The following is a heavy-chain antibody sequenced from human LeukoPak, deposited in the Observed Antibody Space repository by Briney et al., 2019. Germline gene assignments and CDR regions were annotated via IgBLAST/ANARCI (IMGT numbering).Heavy chain of an antibody. D-gene: IGHD2-2*01. V-gene: IGHV3-30*02. CDR1: GFTFSSYG. J-gene: IGHJ6*03. Sequence: PGGSLRLSCAASGFTFSSYGMHWVRQAPGKGLEWVAFIRYDGSNKYYADSVKGRFTISRDNSKSTLYLQMNNLRAEDTAVYYCAKHWSYCSTTSCFFNYYYYYMDVWGKGTTVTVSS. CDR2: IRYDGSNK. CDR3: AKHWSYCSTTSCFFNYYYYYMDV.